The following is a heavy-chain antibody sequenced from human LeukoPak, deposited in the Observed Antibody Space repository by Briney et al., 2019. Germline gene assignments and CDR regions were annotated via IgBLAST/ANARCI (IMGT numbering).Heavy chain of an antibody. Sequence: GGSLRLSCAASGFTFSSYAMHWVRQAPGKGLEWVAVISYDGSNKYYADSVKGRFTISRDNSKNTLYLQLNSLRAEDTAVYYCARDLITRQFDSSGYYLGYWGQGTLVTVSS. J-gene: IGHJ4*02. V-gene: IGHV3-30-3*01. D-gene: IGHD3-22*01. CDR3: ARDLITRQFDSSGYYLGY. CDR2: ISYDGSNK. CDR1: GFTFSSYA.